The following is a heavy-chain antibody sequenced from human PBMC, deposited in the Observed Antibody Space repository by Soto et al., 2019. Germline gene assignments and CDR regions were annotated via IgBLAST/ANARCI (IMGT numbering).Heavy chain of an antibody. CDR2: IWHDGSNK. CDR3: ARAPYYDILTGYYEEDYYYYMDV. J-gene: IGHJ6*03. D-gene: IGHD3-9*01. Sequence: GGSLRLSCAASGFTFSNYGMHWVRQAPGKGLEWVAVIWHDGSNKYYADSVKGRFTISRENSKNTLYLQMNSLRVEDTAVYYCARAPYYDILTGYYEEDYYYYMDVWGKGTTVTVSS. V-gene: IGHV3-33*01. CDR1: GFTFSNYG.